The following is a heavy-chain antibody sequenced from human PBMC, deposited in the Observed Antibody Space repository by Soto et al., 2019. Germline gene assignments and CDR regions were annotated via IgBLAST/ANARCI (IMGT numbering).Heavy chain of an antibody. V-gene: IGHV4-31*03. Sequence: QVQLQESGPGLAKPSQTLSLTCNVSNGSISSSGYYWSWIRQHPGQGLEWIGYIYYSGSTYYNTSLKSRVTISVDTSTNQFSMKLGSVTAADTAMYYCAGGSSKSWFDPWGQGTLVTVSS. CDR3: AGGSSKSWFDP. D-gene: IGHD6-6*01. J-gene: IGHJ5*02. CDR1: NGSISSSGYY. CDR2: IYYSGST.